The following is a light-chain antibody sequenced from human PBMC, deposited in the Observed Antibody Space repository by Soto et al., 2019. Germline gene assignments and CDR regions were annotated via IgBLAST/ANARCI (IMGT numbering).Light chain of an antibody. Sequence: EIVMTQSPATLPVSPGERATLSCRASQSVSTNLAWYQQKPGQAPRLLIYGASSRATGIPDRFSGSGSGTDFTLTISSLEPEDFAVYYCQQRHMWPITFGQGTRLEI. CDR2: GAS. CDR3: QQRHMWPIT. J-gene: IGKJ5*01. V-gene: IGKV3-11*01. CDR1: QSVSTN.